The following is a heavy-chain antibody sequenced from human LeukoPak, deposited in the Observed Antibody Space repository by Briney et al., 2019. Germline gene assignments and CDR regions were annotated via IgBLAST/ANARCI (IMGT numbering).Heavy chain of an antibody. CDR2: IYYSGST. CDR1: GGSISSGDYY. V-gene: IGHV4-30-4*08. Sequence: SQTLSLTCTVSGGSISSGDYYRSWIRQPPGKGLEWIGYIYYSGSTYYNPSLKSRVTISVDTSKNQFSLKLSSVTAADTAVYYCARVIVVVPAAITGGYYYYYMDVWGKGTTVTVSS. D-gene: IGHD2-2*01. CDR3: ARVIVVVPAAITGGYYYYYMDV. J-gene: IGHJ6*03.